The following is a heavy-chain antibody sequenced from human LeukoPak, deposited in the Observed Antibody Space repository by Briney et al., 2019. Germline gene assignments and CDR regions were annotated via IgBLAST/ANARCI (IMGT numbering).Heavy chain of an antibody. CDR2: ISSSGSTI. V-gene: IGHV3-48*03. CDR3: ARIGYGSGLIADY. Sequence: GGSLRLSCAASGFTFSSYEMNWVRQAPGKGLEWASYISSSGSTIYYADSVKGRFTISRDNAKNSLYLQMNSLRAEDTAVYYCARIGYGSGLIADYWGQGTLVTVSS. CDR1: GFTFSSYE. J-gene: IGHJ4*02. D-gene: IGHD3-10*01.